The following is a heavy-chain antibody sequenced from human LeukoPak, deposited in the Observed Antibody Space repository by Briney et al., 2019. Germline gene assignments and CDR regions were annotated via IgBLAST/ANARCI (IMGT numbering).Heavy chain of an antibody. J-gene: IGHJ3*02. Sequence: LGGSVRVSCKASGYTFTSYYMHWVRQAPGQGLEWMGIINPSGGSTSYAQKFQGRVTMTRDTSTSTVYMELSSLRAEDTAVYYCARRPVYDFWSGSPRAFDIWGQGTMVTVSS. CDR1: GYTFTSYY. CDR2: INPSGGST. D-gene: IGHD3-3*01. V-gene: IGHV1-46*01. CDR3: ARRPVYDFWSGSPRAFDI.